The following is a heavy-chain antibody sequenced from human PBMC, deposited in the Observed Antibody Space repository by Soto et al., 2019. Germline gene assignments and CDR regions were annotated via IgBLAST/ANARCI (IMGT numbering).Heavy chain of an antibody. Sequence: QVQRVESGGGVVQPGRSLRLSCAASGFTFSSYGMHWVRQAPGKGLEWVAVISYDGSNKYYADSVKGRFTISRDNSKNTLYLQMNSLRAEDTAVYYCAKAIRMGNFDYWGQGTLVTVSS. J-gene: IGHJ4*02. V-gene: IGHV3-30*18. CDR2: ISYDGSNK. D-gene: IGHD3-16*01. CDR1: GFTFSSYG. CDR3: AKAIRMGNFDY.